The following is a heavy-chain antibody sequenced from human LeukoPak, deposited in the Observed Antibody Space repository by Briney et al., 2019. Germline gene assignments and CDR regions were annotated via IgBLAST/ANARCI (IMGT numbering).Heavy chain of an antibody. J-gene: IGHJ4*02. Sequence: ASVKVSCKVSGYTLTELSMHWVRQAPGKGLEWMGGFDPEDGETIYAQKFQGRVTMTEDTSTDTACMELSSLRSEDTAVYYCATSVLWGDGYNLFDYWGQGTLVTVSS. CDR2: FDPEDGET. CDR3: ATSVLWGDGYNLFDY. CDR1: GYTLTELS. D-gene: IGHD5-24*01. V-gene: IGHV1-24*01.